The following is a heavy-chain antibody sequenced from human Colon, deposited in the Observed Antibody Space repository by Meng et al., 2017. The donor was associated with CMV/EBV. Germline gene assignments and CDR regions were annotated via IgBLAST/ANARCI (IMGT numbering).Heavy chain of an antibody. CDR3: AKDIAMAGLVNGVEN. D-gene: IGHD3-3*01. Sequence: SLKISCAASGFTFDDYAMHWVRQGPGKGLEWVSGISWNGGRAGYADSVKGRFTISRDNAKNSLYLQMNSLRLEDAGFYYCAKDIAMAGLVNGVENWGQGTLVTVSS. V-gene: IGHV3-9*01. CDR1: GFTFDDYA. J-gene: IGHJ4*02. CDR2: ISWNGGRA.